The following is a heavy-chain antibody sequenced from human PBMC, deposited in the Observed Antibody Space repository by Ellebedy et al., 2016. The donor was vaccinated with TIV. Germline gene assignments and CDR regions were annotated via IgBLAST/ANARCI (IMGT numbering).Heavy chain of an antibody. D-gene: IGHD6-19*01. CDR3: ARGRTVRWLVREGISNWFDP. Sequence: SVKVSCXASGGTFSSYAISWVRQAPGQGLEWMGGIIPIFGTANYAQKFQGRVTMTRDTSTSTVYMELSSLRSEDTAVYYCARGRTVRWLVREGISNWFDPWGQGTLVTVSS. J-gene: IGHJ5*02. V-gene: IGHV1-69*05. CDR2: IIPIFGTA. CDR1: GGTFSSYA.